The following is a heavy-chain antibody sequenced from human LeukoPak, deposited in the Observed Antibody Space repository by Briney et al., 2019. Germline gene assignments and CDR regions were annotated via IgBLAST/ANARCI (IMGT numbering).Heavy chain of an antibody. CDR3: TTEDSGSYPWVDY. D-gene: IGHD1-26*01. J-gene: IGHJ4*02. CDR2: IKSKTDGGTT. V-gene: IGHV3-15*01. CDR1: GFTFSNAW. Sequence: PGGSLRLSCAASGFTFSNAWMSWVRQAPGKGLEWVGRIKSKTDGGTTDYAAPVKGRFTISRDDSKNTLYLQMNSLKTEDTAVYYCTTEDSGSYPWVDYWGQGTLVTVPS.